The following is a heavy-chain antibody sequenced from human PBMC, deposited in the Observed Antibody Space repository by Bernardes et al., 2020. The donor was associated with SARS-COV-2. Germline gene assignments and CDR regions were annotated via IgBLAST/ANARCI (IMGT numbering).Heavy chain of an antibody. Sequence: SETLSLTCTVSGGSIRTSTYYWGWIRQPPGKGLEWIGSIYYTGSTYYNPSLKSRVTISVDTSKNQFSLKLSSVTAADTAVYYCARRAKLVPIHRVILFDWWRKGTVVTCSA. CDR2: IYYTGST. J-gene: IGHJ5*01. V-gene: IGHV4-39*01. CDR1: GGSIRTSTYY. CDR3: ARRAKLVPIHRVILFDW. D-gene: IGHD6-13*01.